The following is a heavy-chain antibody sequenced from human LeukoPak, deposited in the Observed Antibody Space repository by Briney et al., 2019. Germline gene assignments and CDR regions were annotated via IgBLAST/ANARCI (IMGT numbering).Heavy chain of an antibody. V-gene: IGHV4-59*01. CDR1: GGSMSNYY. D-gene: IGHD5-18*01. J-gene: IGHJ5*02. Sequence: PSETLSLTCTVSGGSMSNYYWNWIRQPPGKGLEWIGYMFYTGSGKYNPSLKSRVTISVDTSKRQISLKLTSVTTADTAVYYCATNLPGYSYGYWVAWGQGTMVTVSS. CDR2: MFYTGSG. CDR3: ATNLPGYSYGYWVA.